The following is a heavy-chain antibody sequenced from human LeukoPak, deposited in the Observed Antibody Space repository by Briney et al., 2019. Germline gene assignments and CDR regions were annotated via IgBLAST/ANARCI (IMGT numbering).Heavy chain of an antibody. CDR3: ARQIYGDYAFRFDP. CDR1: GGSFSGYY. V-gene: IGHV4-34*01. J-gene: IGHJ5*02. D-gene: IGHD4-17*01. Sequence: PSETLSLTCAVYGGSFSGYYWSWIRQPPGKGLEWIGEINHSGSTNYNPSLKSRVTISVDTSKNQFSLKLSSVTAADTAVYYCARQIYGDYAFRFDPWGQGTLVTVSS. CDR2: INHSGST.